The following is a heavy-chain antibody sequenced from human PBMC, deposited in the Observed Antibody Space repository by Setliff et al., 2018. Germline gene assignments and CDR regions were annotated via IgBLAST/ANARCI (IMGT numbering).Heavy chain of an antibody. CDR1: GASISDSY. CDR2: ILTTGST. Sequence: SETLSLTCGVSGASISDSYWSWIRQPPGKGLEWIGHILTTGSTNYNPSLKSRIAISADTSRDRFSLRLTSVTAADTAIYYCARFCGTSVSWTPRYWGRGTLVTVSS. V-gene: IGHV4-4*08. CDR3: ARFCGTSVSWTPRY. D-gene: IGHD2-2*01. J-gene: IGHJ4*02.